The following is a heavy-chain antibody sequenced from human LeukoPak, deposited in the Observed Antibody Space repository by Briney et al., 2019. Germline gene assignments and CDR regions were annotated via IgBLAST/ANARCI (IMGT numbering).Heavy chain of an antibody. CDR1: GGTFSSYA. CDR2: IIPNSGGT. CDR3: ARDDPNPEDCSSTSCYRVRGRPGYFDL. Sequence: GASVKVSCKASGGTFSSYAISWVRQAPGQGLEWMGGIIPNSGGTNYAQKFQGRVTMTRDTSISTAYMELSRLRSDDTAVYYCARDDPNPEDCSSTSCYRVRGRPGYFDLWGRGTLVTVSS. J-gene: IGHJ2*01. D-gene: IGHD2-2*02. V-gene: IGHV1-2*02.